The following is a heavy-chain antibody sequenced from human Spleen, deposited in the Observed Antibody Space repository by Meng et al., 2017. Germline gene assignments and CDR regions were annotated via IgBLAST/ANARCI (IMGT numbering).Heavy chain of an antibody. J-gene: IGHJ4*02. Sequence: GGSLRLSCAASGFTFDDYTMHWVRQAPGKGLEWVSLISWDGGSTYYADSVKGRFTISRDNSKNSLYLQMNSLRTEDTALYYCAKARYRYSGYDPFDYWGQGTLVTGSS. V-gene: IGHV3-43*01. CDR3: AKARYRYSGYDPFDY. D-gene: IGHD5-12*01. CDR1: GFTFDDYT. CDR2: ISWDGGST.